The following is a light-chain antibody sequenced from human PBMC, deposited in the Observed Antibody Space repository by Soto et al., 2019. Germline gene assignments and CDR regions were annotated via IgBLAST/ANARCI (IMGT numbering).Light chain of an antibody. V-gene: IGLV1-40*01. J-gene: IGLJ1*01. Sequence: QSLLTQPPSVSGAPGQRVTISCSGTSSSIGAGYEVHWYHQLPGTAPNLVVSVNGNRPSGVPDRLSASKSGTSASRAITGLQAEDEGHYYCQSYDKRLTAYVFGTGTKVTVL. CDR1: SSSIGAGYE. CDR3: QSYDKRLTAYV. CDR2: VNG.